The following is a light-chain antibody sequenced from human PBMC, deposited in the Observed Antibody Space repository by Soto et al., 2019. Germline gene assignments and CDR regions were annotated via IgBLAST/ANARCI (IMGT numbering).Light chain of an antibody. Sequence: DIQFTQSPSFLSASVGDTVTITCRASQALSNYLAWYQQKPGKAPDLLIYSASTLQSGVPSRFRGSGFETEFSLTIRALQPEDFETYYCQQLSRYPLTFGGGTKVDIK. V-gene: IGKV1-9*01. CDR2: SAS. CDR1: QALSNY. CDR3: QQLSRYPLT. J-gene: IGKJ4*01.